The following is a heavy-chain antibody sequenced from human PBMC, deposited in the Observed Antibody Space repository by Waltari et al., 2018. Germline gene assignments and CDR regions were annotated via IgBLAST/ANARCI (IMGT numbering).Heavy chain of an antibody. Sequence: QVQLQQWGAGLLKPSETLSLTCGIGGGSFSGYYWAWIRQSPGTKLEWLGEIDQTGSTTYNLSLRRRFFISIDRSKNQFSLKVDSVTAADTAVYYCARERYSQRLAVFDSWGQGSLVTVSS. CDR1: GGSFSGYY. CDR2: IDQTGST. CDR3: ARERYSQRLAVFDS. J-gene: IGHJ4*02. V-gene: IGHV4-34*01. D-gene: IGHD5-12*01.